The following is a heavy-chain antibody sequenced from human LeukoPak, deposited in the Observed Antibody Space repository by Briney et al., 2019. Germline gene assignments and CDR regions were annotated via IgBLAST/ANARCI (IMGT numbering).Heavy chain of an antibody. Sequence: PSETLSLTCAVYGGSLSGYYWSWIRQPPGKGLEWIGEINHSGSTNYNPSLKSRVTISVDTSKNQFSLKLSSVTAADTAVYYCASIAVAGIFDYWGQGTLVTVSS. CDR2: INHSGST. CDR3: ASIAVAGIFDY. V-gene: IGHV4-34*01. CDR1: GGSLSGYY. D-gene: IGHD6-19*01. J-gene: IGHJ4*02.